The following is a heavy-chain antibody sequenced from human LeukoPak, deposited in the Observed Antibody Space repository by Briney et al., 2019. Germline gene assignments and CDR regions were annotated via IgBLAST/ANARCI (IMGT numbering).Heavy chain of an antibody. CDR1: GGSFSGYY. CDR3: ATEPSLWFGELFTVY. Sequence: SETLSLTCAVYGGSFSGYYWNWIRQPPGKGLEWIGEINHSGSTNYNPPLKSRVTISVDTSKNQFSLKLSSVTAADTAVYYCATEPSLWFGELFTVYWGQGTLVTVSS. D-gene: IGHD3-10*01. CDR2: INHSGST. J-gene: IGHJ4*02. V-gene: IGHV4-34*01.